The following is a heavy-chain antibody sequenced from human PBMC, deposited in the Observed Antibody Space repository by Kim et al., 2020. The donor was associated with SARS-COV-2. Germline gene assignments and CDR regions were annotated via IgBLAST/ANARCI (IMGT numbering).Heavy chain of an antibody. Sequence: ASVKVSCKASGYTFTSYGISWVRQAPGQGLEWMGWISAYNGHTNYAQKLQGRVTMTTDTSTSTAYMELRSLRSDDTAVYYCARKASSSLGGYFDYWGRGTLVTVSS. CDR3: ARKASSSLGGYFDY. CDR2: ISAYNGHT. J-gene: IGHJ4*02. V-gene: IGHV1-18*04. CDR1: GYTFTSYG. D-gene: IGHD6-13*01.